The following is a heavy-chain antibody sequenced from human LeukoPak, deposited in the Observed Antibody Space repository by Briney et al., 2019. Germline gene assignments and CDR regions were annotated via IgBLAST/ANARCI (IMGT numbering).Heavy chain of an antibody. CDR1: GFTFSSYG. CDR2: ISYDGSNK. V-gene: IGHV3-30*03. J-gene: IGHJ4*02. D-gene: IGHD6-19*01. CDR3: ARGPRIDSSGWFVDY. Sequence: GGSVRLSCAASGFTFSSYGMHWVRQAPGKGREGVAVISYDGSNKYYADSVKGRFTISRDNSKNTLYLQMNSLRAEDTAVYYCARGPRIDSSGWFVDYWGQGTLVTVSS.